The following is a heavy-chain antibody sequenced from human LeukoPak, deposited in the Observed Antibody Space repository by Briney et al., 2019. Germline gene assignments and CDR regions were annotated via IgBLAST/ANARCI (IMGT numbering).Heavy chain of an antibody. J-gene: IGHJ4*02. CDR1: GYTFTCYY. Sequence: ASVKVSCKASGYTFTCYYMHWVRQAPGEGLEWMGWINPNSGGKNYAQKFQGRVTMTSYTSISTAYMELSRLRSDDTAVYYCARVSVLEWLPKDYWGQGTLVTVSS. D-gene: IGHD3-3*01. CDR3: ARVSVLEWLPKDY. V-gene: IGHV1-2*02. CDR2: INPNSGGK.